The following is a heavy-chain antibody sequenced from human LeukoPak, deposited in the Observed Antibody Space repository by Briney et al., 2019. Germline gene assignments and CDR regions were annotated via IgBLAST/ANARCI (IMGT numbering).Heavy chain of an antibody. CDR1: GYSFTNYW. CDR3: ARLGIVGATRNYFDY. J-gene: IGHJ4*02. CDR2: IYPGDSDT. V-gene: IGHV5-51*01. Sequence: GESLKISCKGSGYSFTNYWIGWVRQMPGKGLECMGIIYPGDSDTRYSPSFQGQVTISADKSISTAYLQWSSLKASDTAMYCCARLGIVGATRNYFDYWGQGTLVTVSS. D-gene: IGHD1-26*01.